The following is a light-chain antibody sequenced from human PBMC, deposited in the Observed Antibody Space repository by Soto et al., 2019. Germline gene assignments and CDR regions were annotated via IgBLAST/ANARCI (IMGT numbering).Light chain of an antibody. J-gene: IGLJ3*02. CDR3: QSFENSRSVNWV. V-gene: IGLV1-40*01. CDR2: SNS. Sequence: QSVLTQPPSVSGAPGQRVTISCTGSSSNIGAGFGVQWYQQHPGTAPKLLIYSNSDRPSGVPDRFSGSKSGTSASLAITGLQAEDEADYYCQSFENSRSVNWVFGGGTKGTVL. CDR1: SSNIGAGFG.